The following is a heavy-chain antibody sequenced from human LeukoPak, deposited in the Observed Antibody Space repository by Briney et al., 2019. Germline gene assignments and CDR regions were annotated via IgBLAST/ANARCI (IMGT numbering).Heavy chain of an antibody. J-gene: IGHJ5*02. CDR2: IYYSGST. V-gene: IGHV4-39*07. CDR3: ARGAYDFSKQNWFDP. D-gene: IGHD3-3*01. CDR1: GGSISSSYYY. Sequence: SETLSLTCTVSGGSISSSYYYWGWIRQPPGKGLEWIGSIYYSGSTYYNPSLKSRVTISVDTSKNQFSLKLRSVTAADTAVYYCARGAYDFSKQNWFDPWGQGTLVTVSS.